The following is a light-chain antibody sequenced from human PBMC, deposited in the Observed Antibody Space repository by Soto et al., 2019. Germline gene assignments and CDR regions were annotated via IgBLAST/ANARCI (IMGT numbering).Light chain of an antibody. V-gene: IGLV2-23*02. CDR2: DVT. CDR3: CSYAGGSDVV. J-gene: IGLJ2*01. Sequence: QSALTQPASVSGSPGQSITISCTGTSSDVGVYNLVSWYQQHPGKAPKLLIYDVTKRPSGASDRFSGSKSANTASLTISGLQAEDEADYYCCSYAGGSDVVFGGGTQLTVL. CDR1: SSDVGVYNL.